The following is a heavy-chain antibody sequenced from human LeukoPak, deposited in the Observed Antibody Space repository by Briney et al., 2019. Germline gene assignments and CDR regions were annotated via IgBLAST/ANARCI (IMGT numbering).Heavy chain of an antibody. CDR2: INPNSGGT. CDR1: GYTFTGYY. Sequence: EPSVTVSSTASGYTFTGYYMHCVRQAPGQGLEWMGGINPNSGGTNYAQKLQGRVTMTRDTSIGTAYMELSRLRSDDTAVYYCARILTGYYPGSYYYYGMDVWGQGTTVTVSS. CDR3: ARILTGYYPGSYYYYGMDV. V-gene: IGHV1-2*02. J-gene: IGHJ6*02. D-gene: IGHD3-9*01.